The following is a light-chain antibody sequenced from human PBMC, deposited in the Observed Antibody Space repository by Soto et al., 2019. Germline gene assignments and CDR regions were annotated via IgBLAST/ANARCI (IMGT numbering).Light chain of an antibody. CDR3: SSYTGSSTV. J-gene: IGLJ1*01. V-gene: IGLV2-8*01. CDR2: EVN. Sequence: QSALTQPPSASGSPGQSVAISCTGTSSDVGGYNYVSWYQQHPGKAPKLMIYEVNKRPSGVPDRSSGSKSGNTASLTVSGLQAEDGADYYCSSYTGSSTVFGTGTKLTVL. CDR1: SSDVGGYNY.